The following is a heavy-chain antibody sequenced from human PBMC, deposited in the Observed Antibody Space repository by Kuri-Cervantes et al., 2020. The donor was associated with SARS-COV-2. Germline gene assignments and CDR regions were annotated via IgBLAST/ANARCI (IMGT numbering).Heavy chain of an antibody. D-gene: IGHD3-10*01. CDR2: ISGSGGST. CDR1: GLTFSSYA. J-gene: IGHJ4*02. V-gene: IGHV3-23*01. CDR3: AKSRLTMVRGVITGDFDY. Sequence: GGSLRLSCAASGLTFSSYAMSWVRQAPGKGLEWVSAISGSGGSTYYADSVKGRFTISRDNSKNTLYLQMNSLRAEDTAVYYCAKSRLTMVRGVITGDFDYWGQGTLVTVSS.